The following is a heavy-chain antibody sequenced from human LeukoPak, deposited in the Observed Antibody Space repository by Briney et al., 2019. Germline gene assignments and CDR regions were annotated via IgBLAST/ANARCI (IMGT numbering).Heavy chain of an antibody. CDR1: GGSISSSSYY. CDR3: ARSSGSSGCPGL. J-gene: IGHJ2*01. D-gene: IGHD6-19*01. Sequence: KPSETLSLTCTVSGGSISSSSYYWGWIRQPPGKGLEWIGSIYYSGSTYYNPSLKSRVTISVDTSKNQFSLKLSSVTAADTAVYYCARSSGSSGCPGLWGRGTLVTVSS. CDR2: IYYSGST. V-gene: IGHV4-39*01.